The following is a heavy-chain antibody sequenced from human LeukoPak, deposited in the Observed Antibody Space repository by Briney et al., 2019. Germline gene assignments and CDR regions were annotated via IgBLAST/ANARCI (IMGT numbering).Heavy chain of an antibody. CDR1: GFTFTSSA. J-gene: IGHJ4*02. Sequence: ASVKVSCKASGFTFTSSAMHWVRQAPGQGLEWMGIINPSGGSTSYAQKFQGRVTMTRDTSTSTAYMELSSLRSEDTAVYYCATGSLGHDSSGYFDYWGQGTLVTVSS. V-gene: IGHV1-46*01. CDR3: ATGSLGHDSSGYFDY. CDR2: INPSGGST. D-gene: IGHD3-22*01.